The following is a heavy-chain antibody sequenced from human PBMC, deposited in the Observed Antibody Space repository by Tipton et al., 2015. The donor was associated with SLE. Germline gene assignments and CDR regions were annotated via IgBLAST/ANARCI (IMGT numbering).Heavy chain of an antibody. D-gene: IGHD3-10*01. CDR3: ASVREDITMVRGVILTVDI. CDR1: GGSISSHY. J-gene: IGHJ3*02. V-gene: IGHV4-59*11. Sequence: TLSLTCTVSGGSISSHYWSWIRQPPGKGLEWIGYIYYSGSTNYNPSLKSRVTISVDTSKNQFSLKLSSVTAADTAVYYCASVREDITMVRGVILTVDIWGQGTMVTVSS. CDR2: IYYSGST.